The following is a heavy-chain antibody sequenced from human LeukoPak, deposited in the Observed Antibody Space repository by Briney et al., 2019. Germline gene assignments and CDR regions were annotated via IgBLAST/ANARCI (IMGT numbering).Heavy chain of an antibody. CDR1: GASIRSTSYY. CDR3: VKAAVFGVVIRPPGVPMGV. D-gene: IGHD3-3*01. J-gene: IGHJ6*02. CDR2: IYYDGTT. Sequence: SDTLSLTCTVSGASIRSTSYYWGWIRQPPGKGLEWIGTIYYDGTTYYKPSLKSRVTLSVDTSKNQFSLRLNSVTAADTAVYYCVKAAVFGVVIRPPGVPMGVWGQGTTVTVSS. V-gene: IGHV4-39*01.